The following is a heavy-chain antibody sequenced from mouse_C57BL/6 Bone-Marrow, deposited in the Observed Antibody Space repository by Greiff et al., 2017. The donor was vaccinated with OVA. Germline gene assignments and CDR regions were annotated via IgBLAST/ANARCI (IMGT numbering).Heavy chain of an antibody. CDR3: ARYQGLLWCPYAMDY. V-gene: IGHV7-3*01. J-gene: IGHJ4*01. CDR2: IRNKANGYTT. CDR1: GFTFTDYY. D-gene: IGHD2-13*01. Sequence: EVMLVESGGGLVQPGGSLSLSCAASGFTFTDYYMSWVRQPPGKALEWLGFIRNKANGYTTEYSASVKGRFTISRDNSQSILYLQMNALRAEDSATYYCARYQGLLWCPYAMDYWGQGTSVTVSS.